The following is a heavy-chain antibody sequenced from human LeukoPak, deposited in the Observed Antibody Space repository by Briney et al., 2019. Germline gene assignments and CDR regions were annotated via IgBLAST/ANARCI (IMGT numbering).Heavy chain of an antibody. CDR1: GFTVSTNS. CDR3: ARRAGAYSHPYDY. CDR2: IYSDNT. J-gene: IGHJ4*02. Sequence: GSLRLSCTVSGFTVSTNSMSWVRQAPGKGLEWVSFIYSDNTHYSDSVRGRFTISRDNSKNTLYLQMNSLRAEDTAVYYCARRAGAYSHPYDYWGQGTLVTVSS. D-gene: IGHD4/OR15-4a*01. V-gene: IGHV3-53*01.